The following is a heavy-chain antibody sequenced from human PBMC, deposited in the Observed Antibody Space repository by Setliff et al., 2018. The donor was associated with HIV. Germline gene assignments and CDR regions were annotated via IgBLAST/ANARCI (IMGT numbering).Heavy chain of an antibody. J-gene: IGHJ4*02. D-gene: IGHD3-10*01. CDR1: GDFFSTDYY. V-gene: IGHV4-38-2*02. CDR2: FYETGYT. Sequence: PSETLSLTCTVSGDFFSTDYYWGWIRQSPGKGLEWIGSFYETGYTYYNATLQSRATILLDTSKNQFFLTLTSVTAADTAVYFCARVPFGSGSYYFDFWGQGTLVTVSS. CDR3: ARVPFGSGSYYFDF.